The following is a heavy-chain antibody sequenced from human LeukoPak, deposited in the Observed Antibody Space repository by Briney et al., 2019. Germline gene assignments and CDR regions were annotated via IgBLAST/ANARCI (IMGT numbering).Heavy chain of an antibody. CDR3: ARDCSSTSCYNQVDAFDI. CDR2: IYTSGST. V-gene: IGHV4-4*07. CDR1: GGSISSYY. J-gene: IGHJ3*02. D-gene: IGHD2-2*02. Sequence: PSETLSLTCTVSGGSISSYYWSWIRQPAGKGLEWIGRIYTSGSTNYNPSLKSRVTMSVDTSKNQFSLKLSSVTAADTAVYYCARDCSSTSCYNQVDAFDIWGQGTMVTVSS.